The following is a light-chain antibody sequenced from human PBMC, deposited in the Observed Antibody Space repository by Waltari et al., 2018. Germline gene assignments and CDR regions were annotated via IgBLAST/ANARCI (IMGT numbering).Light chain of an antibody. CDR1: QSVSSN. V-gene: IGKV3-15*01. CDR3: QQYNNWPPQYT. J-gene: IGKJ2*01. CDR2: GAS. Sequence: EIVMTQSPATLSVSPGERASLSCRARQSVSSNLAWYQQKPGQAPRLLIYGASTRVSCIPSRFSGSGSGTEFTLTISSLQSEDFAVYYCQQYNNWPPQYTFGQGTKLEIK.